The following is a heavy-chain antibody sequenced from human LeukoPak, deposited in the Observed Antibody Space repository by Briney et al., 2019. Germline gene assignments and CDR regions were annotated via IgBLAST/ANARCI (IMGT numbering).Heavy chain of an antibody. CDR2: IYYSGST. CDR3: ARAVGDYPRFGY. D-gene: IGHD4-17*01. V-gene: IGHV4-59*08. J-gene: IGHJ4*02. CDR1: GGSISSYY. Sequence: SETLSLTCTVSGGSISSYYWSWIRQPPGKGLEWIGYIYYSGSTNYNPSLKSRVTISVDTSKNQFSLKLSSVTAADTAVYYCARAVGDYPRFGYWGQGTLVTVSS.